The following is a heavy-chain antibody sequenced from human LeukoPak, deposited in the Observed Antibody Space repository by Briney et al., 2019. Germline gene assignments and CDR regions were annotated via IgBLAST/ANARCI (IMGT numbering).Heavy chain of an antibody. D-gene: IGHD3/OR15-3a*01. CDR1: GFTICVKY. CDR3: ARDPRVLDDYYYSGMDV. CDR2: LQSGGST. V-gene: IGHV3-66*01. Sequence: GSPRIFCAAPGFTICVKYMFWGRQNPGEGLVGVSTLQSGGSTYYGGSVKGRFTISRDNRKNTLYLQMNNLRTEDTAVYYCARDPRVLDDYYYSGMDVWGQGTTVTVAS. J-gene: IGHJ6*02.